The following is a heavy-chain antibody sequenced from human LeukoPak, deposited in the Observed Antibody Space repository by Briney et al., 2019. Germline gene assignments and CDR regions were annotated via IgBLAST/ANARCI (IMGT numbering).Heavy chain of an antibody. CDR2: MNPNSGNT. D-gene: IGHD5-18*01. CDR1: GYIFTSYN. CDR3: ARGLGYSYGDYYFDY. J-gene: IGHJ4*02. Sequence: VASVKVSCKASGYIFTSYNIYWVRQATGQGLEWMGWMNPNSGNTGYAQKFQGRVTMTRNTSISTAYMELSSLRSEDTAVYYCARGLGYSYGDYYFDYWGQGTLVTVPS. V-gene: IGHV1-8*02.